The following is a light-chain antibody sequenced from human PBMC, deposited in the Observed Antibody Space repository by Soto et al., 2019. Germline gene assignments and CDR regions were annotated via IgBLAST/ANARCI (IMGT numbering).Light chain of an antibody. Sequence: QSVLTQPPSVSAAPGQKVTISCSGTSSNIGNNYVSWYQHFPGTAPKLLIYEDNKRPSDIPDRFSGSKSATSATLGITGLQTGDEADYYCGTWDNSLSIYVFATGTKLTVL. CDR1: SSNIGNNY. V-gene: IGLV1-51*02. CDR3: GTWDNSLSIYV. CDR2: EDN. J-gene: IGLJ1*01.